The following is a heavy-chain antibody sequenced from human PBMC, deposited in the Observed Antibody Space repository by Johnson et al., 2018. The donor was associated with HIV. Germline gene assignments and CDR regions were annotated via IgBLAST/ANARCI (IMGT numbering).Heavy chain of an antibody. J-gene: IGHJ3*01. CDR3: AKDPRFSNGGAFDV. CDR1: GFTFSSYA. V-gene: IGHV3-30*04. CDR2: ISYDGSNK. D-gene: IGHD3-16*01. Sequence: QVQLVESGGGVVQPGRSLRLSCAASGFTFSSYAMHWVRQAPGKGLEWVAVISYDGSNKYYADSVKGRFTISRDNSKNTLYLQLNGLRAEDTAGYYCAKDPRFSNGGAFDVWGQGTMVTVSS.